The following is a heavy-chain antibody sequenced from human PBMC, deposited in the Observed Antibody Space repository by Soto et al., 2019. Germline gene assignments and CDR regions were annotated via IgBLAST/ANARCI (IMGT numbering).Heavy chain of an antibody. V-gene: IGHV3-74*01. CDR2: IHPDXSST. CDR3: GRVGEQWLPRRQLDP. Sequence: PGGSLSLWYAASGFDLSGYLMQWVRQIPGKGVLLVSHIHPDXSSTDYADWVKGRFTIYRDNGKNTVYFHMNSLRAEDTASYDCGRVGEQWLPRRQLDPWGLGTLVTV. D-gene: IGHD6-19*01. J-gene: IGHJ5*02. CDR1: GFDLSGYL.